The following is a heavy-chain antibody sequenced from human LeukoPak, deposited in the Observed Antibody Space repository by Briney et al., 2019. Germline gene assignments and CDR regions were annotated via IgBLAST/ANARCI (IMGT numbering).Heavy chain of an antibody. CDR3: AKANVLRFLEWLSPPSY. Sequence: PGGSLRLSCAASGFTFSSYGMHWVRQAPGKGLEWVAVISYDGSNKYYADSVKGRLTISRDNSKNTLYLQMNSLRAEDTAVYYCAKANVLRFLEWLSPPSYWGQGTLVTVSS. CDR2: ISYDGSNK. V-gene: IGHV3-30*18. CDR1: GFTFSSYG. J-gene: IGHJ4*02. D-gene: IGHD3-3*01.